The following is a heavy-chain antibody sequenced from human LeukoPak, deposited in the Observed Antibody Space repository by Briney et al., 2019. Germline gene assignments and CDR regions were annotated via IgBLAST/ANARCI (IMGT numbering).Heavy chain of an antibody. D-gene: IGHD2-2*01. J-gene: IGHJ4*02. CDR1: GGSISSSSYY. V-gene: IGHV4-39*01. Sequence: SETLSLTCTVSGGSISSSSYYWGWIRQPPGKGLEWIGSIYYSGSTYYNPSLKSRVTISVDTSRNQFSLKLTSVTDADTAVYYCARRACSSIICYGWSNLPFDYWGQGTLVTVSS. CDR3: ARRACSSIICYGWSNLPFDY. CDR2: IYYSGST.